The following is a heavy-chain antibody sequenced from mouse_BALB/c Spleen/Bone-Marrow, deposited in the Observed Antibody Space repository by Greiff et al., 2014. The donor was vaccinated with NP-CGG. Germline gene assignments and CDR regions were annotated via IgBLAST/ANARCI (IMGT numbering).Heavy chain of an antibody. V-gene: IGHV1-54*03. J-gene: IGHJ2*01. CDR1: GYAFTNYL. D-gene: IGHD4-1*01. CDR2: INPGSGAT. CDR3: ARRLTGTLYFDY. Sequence: QVQLQQPGAELVRPGTSVKVSRKASGYAFTNYLIEWVKQRPGQGLEWIGVINPGSGATNYNENFKGKATLTADKSSSTPYMQLSSLTSDDSAVYFCARRLTGTLYFDYWGQGTTFTVSS.